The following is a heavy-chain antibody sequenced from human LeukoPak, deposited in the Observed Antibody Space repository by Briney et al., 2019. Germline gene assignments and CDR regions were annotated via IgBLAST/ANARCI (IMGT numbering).Heavy chain of an antibody. V-gene: IGHV1-69*04. D-gene: IGHD3-22*01. CDR2: IIPVLGIA. J-gene: IGHJ5*02. CDR3: VHSSGYYQNNWFDP. Sequence: SVKVSCKASGGTFSSYAISWVRQAPGQGLEWMGRIIPVLGIANYAQKFQGRVTITADKSTSTAYMELSSLRSEDTAVYYCVHSSGYYQNNWFDPWGQGTLVTVSS. CDR1: GGTFSSYA.